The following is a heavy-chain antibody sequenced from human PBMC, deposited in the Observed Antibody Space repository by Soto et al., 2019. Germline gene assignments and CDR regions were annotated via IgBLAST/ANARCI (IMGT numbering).Heavy chain of an antibody. Sequence: LSLTCAVSGYSISSTNWWGWIRQPPGRGLEWIGYIYYSGTTYYTPSLKSRVTMSVDSSKNQFSLKLSSVTAVDTAVYYCARTRGSKNYGMDVWGQGTSVTVSS. D-gene: IGHD1-26*01. CDR2: IYYSGTT. CDR1: GYSISSTNW. V-gene: IGHV4-28*01. J-gene: IGHJ6*02. CDR3: ARTRGSKNYGMDV.